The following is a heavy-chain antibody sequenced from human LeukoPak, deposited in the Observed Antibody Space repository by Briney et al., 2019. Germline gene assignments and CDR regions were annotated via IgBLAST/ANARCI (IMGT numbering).Heavy chain of an antibody. CDR2: IIPIFGTA. D-gene: IGHD6-19*01. CDR3: ARARSGAVARNYNWFDP. CDR1: GGTFSSYA. Sequence: SVKVSCKASGGTFSSYAISWVRQAPGQGLEWMGGIIPIFGTANYAQKFQGRVTMTTDTSTSTAYMELRSLTSDDTAVYYCARARSGAVARNYNWFDPWGQGTLVTVSS. V-gene: IGHV1-69*05. J-gene: IGHJ5*02.